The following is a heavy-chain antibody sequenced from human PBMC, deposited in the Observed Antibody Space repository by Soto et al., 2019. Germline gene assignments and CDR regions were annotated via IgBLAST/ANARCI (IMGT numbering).Heavy chain of an antibody. CDR1: GFTFYDYA. D-gene: IGHD5-12*01. V-gene: IGHV3-9*01. Sequence: GGSLRLSCAASGFTFYDYAMHWVRQAPGKGLEWVSGISWNSGSIGYADSVKGRFTISRDNAKNSLYLQMNSLRAEDTALYYCAKGGSGDDYANFDYWGQGTLVTVSS. CDR2: ISWNSGSI. CDR3: AKGGSGDDYANFDY. J-gene: IGHJ4*02.